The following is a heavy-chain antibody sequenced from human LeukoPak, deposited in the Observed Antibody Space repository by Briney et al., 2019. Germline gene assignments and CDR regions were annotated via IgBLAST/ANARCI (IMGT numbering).Heavy chain of an antibody. CDR1: GFTFSNAW. CDR3: TTGESMVGSTIHIRWAD. Sequence: KPGGSPRLSCAASGFTFSNAWMTRVRQAPGKGLEWVGRIKSKTAGGTIDYAAPVKGRFTISRDDSKNTLYLQMNSLKTEDTAVYYCTTGESMVGSTIHIRWADWGQGTLVTVSS. J-gene: IGHJ4*02. D-gene: IGHD1-26*01. CDR2: IKSKTAGGTI. V-gene: IGHV3-15*01.